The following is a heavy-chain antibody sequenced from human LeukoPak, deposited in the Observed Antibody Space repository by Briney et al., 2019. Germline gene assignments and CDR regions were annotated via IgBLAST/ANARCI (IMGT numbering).Heavy chain of an antibody. V-gene: IGHV1-69*05. CDR1: GGTFSSYA. CDR3: ARSQTPRPYYYYMDV. J-gene: IGHJ6*03. Sequence: AASVKVSCKASGGTFSSYAISWVRQAPGQGLEWMGRIIPIFGTANYAQKFQGRVTITTDESTSTAYMELSSLRSEDTAVYYCARSQTPRPYYYYMDVWGKGTTVTVSS. CDR2: IIPIFGTA.